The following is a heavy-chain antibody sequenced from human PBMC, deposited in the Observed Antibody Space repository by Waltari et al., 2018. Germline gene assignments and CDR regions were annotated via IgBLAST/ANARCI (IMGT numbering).Heavy chain of an antibody. J-gene: IGHJ4*02. CDR1: GFTFTSYW. CDR3: SAGTVY. D-gene: IGHD1-26*01. Sequence: EVQLVESGGGLVQPGGSLRLSCAASGFTFTSYWMHWVRQAPGKGLVWLSLITSEWSTTSYGDSVKGRFTISRDNAKNTLYLQMNSLRAEDTAVYYCSAGTVYWGQGILVTVSS. CDR2: ITSEWSTT. V-gene: IGHV3-74*01.